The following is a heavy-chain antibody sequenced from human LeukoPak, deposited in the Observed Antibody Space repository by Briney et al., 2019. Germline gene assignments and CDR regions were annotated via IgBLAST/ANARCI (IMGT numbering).Heavy chain of an antibody. CDR3: ARQVDSSGWYPNDAFDI. J-gene: IGHJ3*02. D-gene: IGHD6-19*01. Sequence: GESLKIFCKGSGYSFTSYWIGWVRQMPGKGLEWMGIIYPGDSDTRYSPSFQGQVTISADKSISTAYLQWSSLKASDTAMYYCARQVDSSGWYPNDAFDIWGQGTMVTVSS. CDR2: IYPGDSDT. V-gene: IGHV5-51*01. CDR1: GYSFTSYW.